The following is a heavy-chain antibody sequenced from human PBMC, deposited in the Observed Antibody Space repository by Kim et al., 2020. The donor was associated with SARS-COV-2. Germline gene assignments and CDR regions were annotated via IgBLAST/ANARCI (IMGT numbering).Heavy chain of an antibody. D-gene: IGHD5-12*01. J-gene: IGHJ6*02. V-gene: IGHV1-24*01. CDR1: GYTLTELS. CDR2: FDPEDGET. Sequence: ASVKVSCKVSGYTLTELSMHWVRQAPGKGLEWMGGFDPEDGETIYAQKFQGRVTMTEDTSTDTAYMELSSLRSEDTAVYYCATSGTGGWLRLSEQDYYYYGMDVWGQGTTVTVSS. CDR3: ATSGTGGWLRLSEQDYYYYGMDV.